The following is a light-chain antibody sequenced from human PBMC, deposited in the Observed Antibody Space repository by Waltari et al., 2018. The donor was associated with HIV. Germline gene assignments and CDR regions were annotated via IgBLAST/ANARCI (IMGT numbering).Light chain of an antibody. CDR3: QQYYNTPYT. Sequence: DIVMTQSPDSLAVSLGERVTINCKSSQSVLHSPNNKNYLAWYQQKPGQPPKLLIFWASTRESGVPDRFSGSGSGTDFTLTISSLQAEDAAVYYCQQYYNTPYTFGQGTKLEIK. CDR2: WAS. J-gene: IGKJ2*01. CDR1: QSVLHSPNNKNY. V-gene: IGKV4-1*01.